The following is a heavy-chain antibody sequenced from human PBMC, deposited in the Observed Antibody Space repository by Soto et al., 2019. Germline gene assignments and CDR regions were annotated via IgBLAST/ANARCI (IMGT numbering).Heavy chain of an antibody. Sequence: GGSLRLSCAASGFTFSSYGMHWVRQAPGKGLEWVAVISYDGSNKYYADSVKGRFTISRDNSKNTLYLQMNSLRAEDTAVYYCAKELWYYYGSGSYYNLYYYYGMDVWGQGTTVTVSS. D-gene: IGHD3-10*01. J-gene: IGHJ6*02. V-gene: IGHV3-30*18. CDR3: AKELWYYYGSGSYYNLYYYYGMDV. CDR1: GFTFSSYG. CDR2: ISYDGSNK.